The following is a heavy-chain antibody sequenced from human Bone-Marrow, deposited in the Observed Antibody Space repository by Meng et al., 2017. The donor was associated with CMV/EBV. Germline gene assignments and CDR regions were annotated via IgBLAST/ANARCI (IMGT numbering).Heavy chain of an antibody. Sequence: ASVKVSCKASGYTFTSYDINWVRQATGQGLEWMGWMNPNRGNTGYAQKFQGRVTMTRDTYISTAYMELSSLTSDYTAVYYCAHHHTMGSGSYDDYYYGPDVWGQGTTVTVSS. J-gene: IGHJ6*02. CDR3: AHHHTMGSGSYDDYYYGPDV. CDR2: MNPNRGNT. D-gene: IGHD3-10*01. CDR1: GYTFTSYD. V-gene: IGHV1-8*01.